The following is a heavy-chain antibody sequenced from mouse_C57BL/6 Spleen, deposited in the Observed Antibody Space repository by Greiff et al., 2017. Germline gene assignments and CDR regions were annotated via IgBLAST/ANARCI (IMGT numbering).Heavy chain of an antibody. CDR1: GYTFTGYW. Sequence: QVQLQQSGAELMKPGASVKLSCKATGYTFTGYWIEWVKQRPGHGLEWIGEILPGSGSTNYNEKFKGKATFTADTSSNTAYMQLSSLTTEDSAIYYCARRVYYYGSSYPYFDYWGQGTTLTVSS. CDR2: ILPGSGST. D-gene: IGHD1-1*01. V-gene: IGHV1-9*01. J-gene: IGHJ2*01. CDR3: ARRVYYYGSSYPYFDY.